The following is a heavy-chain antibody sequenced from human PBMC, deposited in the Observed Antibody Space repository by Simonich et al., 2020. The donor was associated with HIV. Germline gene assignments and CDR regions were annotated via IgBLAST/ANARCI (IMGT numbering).Heavy chain of an antibody. CDR2: IDDSGSP. Sequence: QVQLQQWGAGLLKPSETLSLTCAVYGGSSSGYYWSWIRQPPGKGLEWIGDIDDSGSPNYSPSLKGRVTISLDTSKNQFSLKLSSVTAADTAVYYCARHSGYADAFDIWGQGTMITVSS. V-gene: IGHV4-34*01. J-gene: IGHJ3*02. D-gene: IGHD5-12*01. CDR1: GGSSSGYY. CDR3: ARHSGYADAFDI.